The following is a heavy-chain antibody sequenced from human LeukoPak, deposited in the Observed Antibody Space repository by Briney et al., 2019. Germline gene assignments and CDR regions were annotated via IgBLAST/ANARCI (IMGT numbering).Heavy chain of an antibody. CDR2: ISWNSGTI. J-gene: IGHJ4*02. CDR1: GFTFEEYA. Sequence: GGSLRLSCAASGFTFEEYAMLWVRQAPGKGLEWVSGISWNSGTIDYADSVKGRFTISRDNAKNSLFLQMDSLRTDDTALYYRAKGGQYTGYGFAHWGQGTLVTVSS. V-gene: IGHV3-9*01. D-gene: IGHD5-12*01. CDR3: AKGGQYTGYGFAH.